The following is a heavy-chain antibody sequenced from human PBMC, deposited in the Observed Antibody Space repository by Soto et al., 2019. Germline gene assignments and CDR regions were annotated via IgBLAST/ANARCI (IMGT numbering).Heavy chain of an antibody. V-gene: IGHV5-10-1*01. CDR2: IDPSDSYI. CDR1: GYTFSGHW. J-gene: IGHJ4*02. D-gene: IGHD6-19*01. Sequence: GESLKISCKSSGYTFSGHWISWVRQVPGKGLQWMGNIDPSDSYINYNPAFRGHVTFSVDKSSSTAYLHWRSLGPSDTAIYYCARHGAAIWLGYWGQGTLVTVSS. CDR3: ARHGAAIWLGY.